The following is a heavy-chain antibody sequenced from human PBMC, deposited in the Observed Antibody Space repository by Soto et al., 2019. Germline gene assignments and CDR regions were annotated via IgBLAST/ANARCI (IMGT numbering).Heavy chain of an antibody. J-gene: IGHJ5*02. CDR1: GFTFSSYA. V-gene: IGHV3-30-3*01. CDR3: ARESGWP. Sequence: PGGSLGLSCAASGFTFSSYAIHWVRQAPGKGLEWVAVISYDGSNKYYADSVKGRFTISRDNSKNTLYLQMNSLRAEDTAVYYCARESGWPWGQGTLVTVSS. D-gene: IGHD2-15*01. CDR2: ISYDGSNK.